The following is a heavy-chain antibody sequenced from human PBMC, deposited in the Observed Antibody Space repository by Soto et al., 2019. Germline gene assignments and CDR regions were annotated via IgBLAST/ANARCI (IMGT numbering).Heavy chain of an antibody. CDR3: ARESGGAPAKLDYYYFYMDV. CDR2: INPNGGAT. D-gene: IGHD1-26*01. Sequence: VQLAQSGAEVKKPGASVKVSCKTSGDSFNDYYIHWVRQAPGQGLEWMGWINPNGGATKYAQKFQGRVTVTRDTFNRTVYMELSSLRSDDKAVYYCARESGGAPAKLDYYYFYMDVWGKGTTVTVSS. V-gene: IGHV1-2*02. J-gene: IGHJ6*03. CDR1: GDSFNDYY.